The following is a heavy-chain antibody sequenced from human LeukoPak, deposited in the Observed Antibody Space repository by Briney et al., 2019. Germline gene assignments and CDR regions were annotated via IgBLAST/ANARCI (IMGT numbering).Heavy chain of an antibody. D-gene: IGHD2-21*02. V-gene: IGHV3-23*01. CDR2: ISGSGGST. Sequence: PGGSLRLSCAASGFTFSSYAMSWVRQAPGKGLEWVLAISGSGGSTYYADSVKGRFTISRDNSKNTLYLQMNSLRAEDTAVYYCAKNPSYTCGGDCSPIDYWGQGTLVTVSS. CDR1: GFTFSSYA. J-gene: IGHJ4*02. CDR3: AKNPSYTCGGDCSPIDY.